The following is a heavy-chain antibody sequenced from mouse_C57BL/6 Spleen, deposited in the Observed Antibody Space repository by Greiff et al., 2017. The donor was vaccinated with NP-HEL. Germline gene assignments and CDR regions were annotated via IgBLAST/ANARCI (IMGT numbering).Heavy chain of an antibody. CDR3: AREGNIACCIDY. CDR1: GYTFTNYG. V-gene: IGHV1-63*01. CDR2: IYPGGDYT. D-gene: IGHD5-2*01. J-gene: IGHJ2*01. Sequence: VQLVESGAELVRPGTSVKMSCKASGYTFTNYGIGWVKQRPGQGLEWVGYIYPGGDYTNYNEKVKGKVTLTADKSSSTPYMQMSSLTSEDSAIYYCAREGNIACCIDYWGQGTTLTVSS.